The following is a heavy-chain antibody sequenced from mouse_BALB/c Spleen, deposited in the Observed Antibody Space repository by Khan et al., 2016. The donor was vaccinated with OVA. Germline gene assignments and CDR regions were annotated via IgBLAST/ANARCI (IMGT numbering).Heavy chain of an antibody. J-gene: IGHJ1*01. V-gene: IGHV9-1*02. Sequence: QIQLVQSGPELKKPGETVKISCKASGYTFTNYGLNWVKQAPGQGLKWMGWINTYTGAPTYTDVFKGRFAFSLATSARTAYLLITNLKNEDMATDVCASGASYWYFDVWGAGTTVTVSS. CDR3: ASGASYWYFDV. CDR2: INTYTGAP. CDR1: GYTFTNYG.